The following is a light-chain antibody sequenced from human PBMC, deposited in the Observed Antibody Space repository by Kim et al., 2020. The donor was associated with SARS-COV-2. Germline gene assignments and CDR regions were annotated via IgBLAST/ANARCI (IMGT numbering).Light chain of an antibody. CDR3: QTWGPGIRV. V-gene: IGLV4-69*01. Sequence: QLVLTQSPSASASLGASVKLTCTLSNRHYNYAIVWHQQQPGKGPRYLMKVNSDGSHSKGDGIPDRFSGSSSGAERYLTISSLQSDDEADYYCQTWGPGIRVFGGGTQLTVL. CDR1: NRHYNYA. J-gene: IGLJ3*02. CDR2: VNSDGSH.